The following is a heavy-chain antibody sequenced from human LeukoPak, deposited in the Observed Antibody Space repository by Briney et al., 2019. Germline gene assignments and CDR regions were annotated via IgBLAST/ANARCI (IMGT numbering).Heavy chain of an antibody. CDR2: IYYSGST. CDR1: GGSISSYY. V-gene: IGHV4-59*08. J-gene: IGHJ4*02. CDR3: ARHRLDHYFDY. D-gene: IGHD6-25*01. Sequence: PSETLSLTCTVSGGSISSYYWSWIRQPPGKGLEWIGYIYYSGSTNYNPSLKSRVTISVDTSKNQLSLRLSSVTAADTAVYYCARHRLDHYFDYWGQGTLVTVSS.